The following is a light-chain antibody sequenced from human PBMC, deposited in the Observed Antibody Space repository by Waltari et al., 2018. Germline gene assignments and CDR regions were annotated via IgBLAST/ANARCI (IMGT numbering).Light chain of an antibody. V-gene: IGKV4-1*01. CDR3: QQYYTTPYT. Sequence: DVVMNQSPASLTASLGERATINCKSSQPILHTSNNEISLTWYQQKPGQPPRLLIYWASSRASGVPDRFSGSGSGTDFTLTLSSLPAEDVAVYYCQQYYTTPYTFGQGTKLEIK. J-gene: IGKJ2*01. CDR2: WAS. CDR1: QPILHTSNNEIS.